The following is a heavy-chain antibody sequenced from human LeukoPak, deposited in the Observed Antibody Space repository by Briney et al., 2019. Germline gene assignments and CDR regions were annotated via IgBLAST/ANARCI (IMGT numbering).Heavy chain of an antibody. CDR2: IRSKTDGGTT. J-gene: IGHJ4*02. V-gene: IGHV3-15*01. Sequence: PGGSLRLSCAASGFTFNNAWMSWVRQAPGKGLDWVGRIRSKTDGGTTDYAAAVKGRFTISRDDSRNMLYLQMNSLKTEDTAVYYCTTWTDLYDYWGQGTLVTVSS. D-gene: IGHD3/OR15-3a*01. CDR1: GFTFNNAW. CDR3: TTWTDLYDY.